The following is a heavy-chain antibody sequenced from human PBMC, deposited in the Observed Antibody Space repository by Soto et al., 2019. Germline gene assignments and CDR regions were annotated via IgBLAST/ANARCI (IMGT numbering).Heavy chain of an antibody. Sequence: EVQLVESGGGLVQPGGSLRLSCAASGFTFSSYSMNWVRQAPGKGLEWVSYISSSSSTIYYADSVKGRFTISRDNATNSLYLQMNSLRAEDTAVYYCARIGRLRWGDYWGQGTLVTVSS. CDR3: ARIGRLRWGDY. D-gene: IGHD4-17*01. CDR2: ISSSSSTI. J-gene: IGHJ4*02. CDR1: GFTFSSYS. V-gene: IGHV3-48*01.